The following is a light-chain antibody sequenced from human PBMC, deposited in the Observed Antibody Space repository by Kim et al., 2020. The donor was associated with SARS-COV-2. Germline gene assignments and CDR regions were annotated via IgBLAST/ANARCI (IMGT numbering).Light chain of an antibody. V-gene: IGKV3-20*01. CDR1: QSVSSSY. Sequence: EIVLTQSPGTLSLSPGERATLSGRASQSVSSSYLAWYQQKPGQAPRLLIYGASSRATGIPDRFSGSGSGTDFTLTISRLEPEDFAVDYCQQYGSTRLTVGGRTKVDI. J-gene: IGKJ4*01. CDR3: QQYGSTRLT. CDR2: GAS.